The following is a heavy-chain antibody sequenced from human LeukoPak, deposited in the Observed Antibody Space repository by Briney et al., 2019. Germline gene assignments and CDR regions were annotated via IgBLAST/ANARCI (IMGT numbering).Heavy chain of an antibody. J-gene: IGHJ4*02. CDR1: GFTFSNYW. Sequence: GSLRLSCEGSGFTFSNYWMGWVRQAPGKGLQWVAYIRYDGSDKYYADSVKGRFTISRDNSKNTLYLQMSSLRAEDTAVYYCAKISIHDSSPYIDSWGQGTLVTVSS. CDR2: IRYDGSDK. V-gene: IGHV3-30*02. CDR3: AKISIHDSSPYIDS. D-gene: IGHD3-22*01.